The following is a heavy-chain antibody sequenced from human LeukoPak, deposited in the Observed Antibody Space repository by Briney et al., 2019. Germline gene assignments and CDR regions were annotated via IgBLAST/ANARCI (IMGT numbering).Heavy chain of an antibody. D-gene: IGHD6-19*01. J-gene: IGHJ6*02. V-gene: IGHV1-69*01. CDR3: ARDFREAVANYYYYYDMDV. Sequence: ASVEVSCKASGGTFSSYAISWVRQAPGQGLEWMGGIIPIFGTANYAQKFQGRVTITADESTSTAYMELSSLRSEDTAVYYCARDFREAVANYYYYYDMDVWGQGTTVTVSS. CDR2: IIPIFGTA. CDR1: GGTFSSYA.